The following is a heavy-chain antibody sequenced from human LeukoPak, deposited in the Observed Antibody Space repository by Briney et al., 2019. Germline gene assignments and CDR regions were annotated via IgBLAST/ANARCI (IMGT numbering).Heavy chain of an antibody. V-gene: IGHV4-31*03. D-gene: IGHD3-3*01. CDR3: ARASYYDFWSGYYTRLLDYYYYMDV. Sequence: PSETLSLTCTVSGGSISSGGYYWSWIRQHPGKGLEWIGYIYYSGSTYYNPSLKSRVTISVDTSKNRFSLKLSSVTAADTAVYYCARASYYDFWSGYYTRLLDYYYYMDVWGKGTTVTVSS. J-gene: IGHJ6*03. CDR1: GGSISSGGYY. CDR2: IYYSGST.